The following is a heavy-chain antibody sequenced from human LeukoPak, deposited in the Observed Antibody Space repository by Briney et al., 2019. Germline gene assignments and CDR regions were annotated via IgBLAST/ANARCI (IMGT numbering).Heavy chain of an antibody. Sequence: PSETLSLTCVVSGYSISSGYYWGWIRQPPGKGLQWIGNFHQSGSTSYNPSLKSRVTISADTFKNQFSLRLSSVTAADTALYYCARGYSGYADRWGQGTLVSVSS. D-gene: IGHD5-12*01. CDR3: ARGYSGYADR. CDR1: GYSISSGYY. V-gene: IGHV4-38-2*01. CDR2: FHQSGST. J-gene: IGHJ4*02.